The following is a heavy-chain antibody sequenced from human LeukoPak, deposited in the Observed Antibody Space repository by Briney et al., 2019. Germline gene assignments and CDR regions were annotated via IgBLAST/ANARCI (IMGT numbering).Heavy chain of an antibody. CDR2: IYYRGSI. V-gene: IGHV4-59*01. J-gene: IGHJ6*02. CDR3: ARGRSNYYGMDV. D-gene: IGHD1-26*01. CDR1: GGFISSYY. Sequence: PSETLSLTCTVSGGFISSYYWSWIRQPPGKGLEWIGYIYYRGSINYNPSLKSRVTISVDTSKNLFSLKVSSVTAADTAVYYCARGRSNYYGMDVWGQGTTVTVSS.